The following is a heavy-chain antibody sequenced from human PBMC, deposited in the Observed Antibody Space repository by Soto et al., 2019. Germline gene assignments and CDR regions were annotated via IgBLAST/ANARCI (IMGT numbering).Heavy chain of an antibody. CDR3: ARGTRASNQITGTTLGQEWFDP. J-gene: IGHJ5*02. V-gene: IGHV6-1*01. CDR1: GDSVSSNSAA. CDR2: TYYRSKWYN. D-gene: IGHD1-7*01. Sequence: PSQTLSLTCAISGDSVSSNSAAWNWIRQSPSRGLEWLGRTYYRSKWYNDYAVSVKSRITINPDTSKNQFSLQLNSVTPEDTAVYYCARGTRASNQITGTTLGQEWFDPWGQGTLVTVSS.